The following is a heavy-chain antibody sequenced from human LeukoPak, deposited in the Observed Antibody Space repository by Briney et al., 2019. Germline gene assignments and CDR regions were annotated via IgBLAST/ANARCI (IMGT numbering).Heavy chain of an antibody. Sequence: SETLSLTCTVSGGSISSYYWSWIRQPPGKGLEWIGYIYYSGSTSYNPSLKSRVTISVDTSKNQFSLKLSSATAADTAVYFCARGRVSSSTWYSTYYYYFYMDVWGKGTTVTVSS. D-gene: IGHD6-13*01. CDR1: GGSISSYY. CDR2: IYYSGST. CDR3: ARGRVSSSTWYSTYYYYFYMDV. J-gene: IGHJ6*03. V-gene: IGHV4-59*01.